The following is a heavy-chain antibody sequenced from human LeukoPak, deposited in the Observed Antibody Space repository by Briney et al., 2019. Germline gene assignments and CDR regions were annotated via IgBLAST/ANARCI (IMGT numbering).Heavy chain of an antibody. CDR3: ARPCIAAAGTGDY. Sequence: SETLSLTCAVYGGSFSGYYWSWIRQPPGKGLEWIGEINHSGSTNYNPSLKSRVTISVDTSKNQFSLKLSSVTAADTAVYYCARPCIAAAGTGDYWGQGTLVTVSS. V-gene: IGHV4-34*01. CDR2: INHSGST. J-gene: IGHJ4*02. D-gene: IGHD6-13*01. CDR1: GGSFSGYY.